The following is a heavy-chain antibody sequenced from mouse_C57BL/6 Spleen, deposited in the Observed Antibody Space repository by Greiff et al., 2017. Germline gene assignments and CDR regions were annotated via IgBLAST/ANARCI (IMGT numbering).Heavy chain of an antibody. J-gene: IGHJ3*01. CDR3: VRDSDDVAWFAY. Sequence: DVLLVESGGGLVQPKGSLKLSCAASGFSFNTYAMNWVRQAPGKGLEWVARIRSNSNNYATYYADSVKDRFTISRDDSESMLYLQMNNLKTEDTAMYSGVRDSDDVAWFAYWGQGTLVTVSA. V-gene: IGHV10-1*01. CDR1: GFSFNTYA. D-gene: IGHD2-3*01. CDR2: IRSNSNNYAT.